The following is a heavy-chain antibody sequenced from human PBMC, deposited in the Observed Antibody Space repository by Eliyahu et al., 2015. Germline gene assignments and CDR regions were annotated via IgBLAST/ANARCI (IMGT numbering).Heavy chain of an antibody. CDR1: GYRFSDYY. D-gene: IGHD3-22*01. CDR2: INPSSGSA. CDR3: AREGITVKRVDY. J-gene: IGHJ4*02. V-gene: IGHV1-46*01. Sequence: QVQLVQSGAEVKKPGASVKISCEASGYRFSDYYIDWVRQAPGQGVEWMGIINPSSGSANYEQKFEGRVTMTRDTSASTVYMDLSNLRSEDTAVYYCAREGITVKRVDYWGQGTLVTVSS.